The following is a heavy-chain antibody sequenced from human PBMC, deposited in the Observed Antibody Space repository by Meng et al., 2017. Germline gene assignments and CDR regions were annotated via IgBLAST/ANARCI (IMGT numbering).Heavy chain of an antibody. D-gene: IGHD6-19*01. CDR1: GYTLTSYA. V-gene: IGHV7-4-1*02. CDR2: INTNTGTP. CDR3: ARMGIAVAGTLGWEDY. Sequence: VERVLAGSELKEPGASVKVSCKASGYTLTSYAMNWVRQAPGQGLEWMGWINTNTGTPTYAQGFTGRFVFSLDTSVSTAYLQISSLKAEDTAVYYCARMGIAVAGTLGWEDYWGQGTLVTVSS. J-gene: IGHJ4*02.